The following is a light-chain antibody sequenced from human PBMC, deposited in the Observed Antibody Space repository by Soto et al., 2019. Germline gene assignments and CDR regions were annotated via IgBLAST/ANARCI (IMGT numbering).Light chain of an antibody. V-gene: IGLV2-8*01. J-gene: IGLJ1*01. Sequence: QSVLTQPPSASGSPGQSVTISCTGTSSDVGGYNYVSWYQQHPGKAPKLMIYEVSKRPSGVPDRSSGSKSGNTASLTVSGLQAEDEADYYCSSYAGSNNYVFGTGTKLTVL. CDR1: SSDVGGYNY. CDR3: SSYAGSNNYV. CDR2: EVS.